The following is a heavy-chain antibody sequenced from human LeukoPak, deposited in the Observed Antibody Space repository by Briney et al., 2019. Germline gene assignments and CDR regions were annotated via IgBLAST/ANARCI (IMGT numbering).Heavy chain of an antibody. CDR2: ISWNSGSI. Sequence: LRRTSTAAGFTFDDYAMHSVRQAPGKGLKWVSGISWNSGSIGYADSVKGRFTISRDNAKNSLYLQMNSLRAEDTALYYCAKEASSSSLSYYYYMDVWGKGTTVTVSS. D-gene: IGHD6-6*01. V-gene: IGHV3-9*01. J-gene: IGHJ6*03. CDR1: GFTFDDYA. CDR3: AKEASSSSLSYYYYMDV.